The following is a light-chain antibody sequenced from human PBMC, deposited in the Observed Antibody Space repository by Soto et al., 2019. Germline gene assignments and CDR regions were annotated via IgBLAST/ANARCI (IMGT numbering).Light chain of an antibody. CDR1: SDVGSYNL. CDR3: SSYAGSSTLV. Sequence: QSALTQPASVSGSPGQSITISCTGSDVGSYNLVSWYQQHPGKPPKLMIYEGSKRPSGVSNRFSGSKSGNTASLTISGLQAEDEADYYCSSYAGSSTLVFGGGTKLTVL. CDR2: EGS. V-gene: IGLV2-23*01. J-gene: IGLJ2*01.